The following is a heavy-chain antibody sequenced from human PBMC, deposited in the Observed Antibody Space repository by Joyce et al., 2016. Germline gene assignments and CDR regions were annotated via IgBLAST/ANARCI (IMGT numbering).Heavy chain of an antibody. V-gene: IGHV3-49*05. CDR2: IRPSFYGDTT. CDR1: GFPFGDYA. D-gene: IGHD4-17*01. Sequence: EVQLVESGGGLVNPGRSLRLSCTTSGFPFGDYALSWSRQAPGKGREGVGFIRPSFYGDTTEDAASVRGRFTISRDVSKPIVYLQMSSLRTEDTAVYYCSRVRPHYGTQFFDYWGQGILLAVSS. J-gene: IGHJ4*02. CDR3: SRVRPHYGTQFFDY.